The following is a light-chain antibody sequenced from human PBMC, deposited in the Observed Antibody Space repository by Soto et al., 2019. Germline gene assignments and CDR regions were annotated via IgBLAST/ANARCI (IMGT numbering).Light chain of an antibody. Sequence: QSVLTQPASVSGSPGQSITISCTGTSSDVGGYNYVSWYQQHPGKAPKLMIYDVSNRPLGVSNRFSGSKSGNTASLTISGLQAEDEADYYCNSYTSSSTPYVFGTGTKLTVL. CDR2: DVS. V-gene: IGLV2-14*03. CDR1: SSDVGGYNY. J-gene: IGLJ1*01. CDR3: NSYTSSSTPYV.